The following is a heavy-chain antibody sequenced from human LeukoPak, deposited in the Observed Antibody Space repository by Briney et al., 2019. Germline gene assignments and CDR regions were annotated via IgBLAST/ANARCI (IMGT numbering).Heavy chain of an antibody. V-gene: IGHV1-18*04. J-gene: IGHJ4*02. CDR1: GYTFTSYG. Sequence: ASVKVSCKASGYTFTSYGISWVRQAPGQGLEWMGWISAYSGNTNYAQKLQGRVTMTTDTSTSTAYMELRSLRSDDTAVYYCARVQLKPQWLRESWGLDYWGQGTLVTVSS. CDR3: ARVQLKPQWLRESWGLDY. D-gene: IGHD5-12*01. CDR2: ISAYSGNT.